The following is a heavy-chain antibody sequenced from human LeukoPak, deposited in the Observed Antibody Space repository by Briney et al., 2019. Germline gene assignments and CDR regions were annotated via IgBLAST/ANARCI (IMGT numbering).Heavy chain of an antibody. CDR2: IYYSGST. J-gene: IGHJ5*02. V-gene: IGHV4-59*12. CDR3: ARDRGNYDFWSGYYMDWFDP. D-gene: IGHD3-3*01. Sequence: SETLSLTCTVSGGSISNYYWSWIRQPPGKGLEWIGYIYYSGSTNYNPSLKSRVTMSVDTSKNQFSLKLSSVTAADTAVYYCARDRGNYDFWSGYYMDWFDPWGQGTLVTVSS. CDR1: GGSISNYY.